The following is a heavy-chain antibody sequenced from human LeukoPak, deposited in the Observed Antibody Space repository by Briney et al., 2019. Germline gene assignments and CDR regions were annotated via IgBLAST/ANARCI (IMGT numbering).Heavy chain of an antibody. CDR2: ISYDGSNK. CDR3: AKDRTYYYGSGSYYNGDAFDI. J-gene: IGHJ3*02. V-gene: IGHV3-30*18. CDR1: GFTFSSYG. Sequence: GSLRLSCAASGFTFSSYGMHWVRQAPGKGLEWVAVISYDGSNKYYADSVKGRFTISRDNSKNTLYLQMNSLRAEDTAVYYCAKDRTYYYGSGSYYNGDAFDIWGQGTMVTVSS. D-gene: IGHD3-10*01.